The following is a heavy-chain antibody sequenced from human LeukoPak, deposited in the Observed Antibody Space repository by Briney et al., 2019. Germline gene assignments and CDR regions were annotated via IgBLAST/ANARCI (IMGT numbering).Heavy chain of an antibody. J-gene: IGHJ3*02. Sequence: GGSLRLSCAAPGFTFSSYEMNWVRQAPGKGLEWVSYISSSGSTIYYADSVKGRFTTSRDNAKNSLYLQMNSLRAEDTAVYYCARDFASSGRTDAFDIWGQGTMVTVSS. CDR1: GFTFSSYE. CDR3: ARDFASSGRTDAFDI. D-gene: IGHD3-22*01. V-gene: IGHV3-48*03. CDR2: ISSSGSTI.